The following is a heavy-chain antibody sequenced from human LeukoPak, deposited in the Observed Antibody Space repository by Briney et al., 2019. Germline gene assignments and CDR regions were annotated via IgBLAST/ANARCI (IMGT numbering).Heavy chain of an antibody. CDR3: ARLGYCSGGSCSSFDY. Sequence: PGGSLRLSCAASGFTFSLYTMNWVRQAPGKGLEWVSSISSSRIYYADSLKGRFTISRDNAKNSLYLQMNSLRAEDTAVYYCARLGYCSGGSCSSFDYWGQGTLVTVSS. V-gene: IGHV3-21*01. D-gene: IGHD2-15*01. CDR1: GFTFSLYT. J-gene: IGHJ4*02. CDR2: ISSSRI.